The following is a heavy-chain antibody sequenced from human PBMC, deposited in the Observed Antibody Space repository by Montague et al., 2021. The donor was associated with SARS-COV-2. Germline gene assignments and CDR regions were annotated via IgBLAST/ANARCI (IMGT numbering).Heavy chain of an antibody. CDR3: ARKTDGPAGDY. CDR1: GFTVSSNY. J-gene: IGHJ4*02. CDR2: IYSRGST. Sequence: SLRLSCAASGFTVSSNYMSWVRQAPGKGLECVSVIYSRGSTYYADSVTGRFTISRDNSKNTLYLQMNSLRAEDTAVYYCARKTDGPAGDYWGQGTLVTVSS. V-gene: IGHV3-53*01. D-gene: IGHD5-24*01.